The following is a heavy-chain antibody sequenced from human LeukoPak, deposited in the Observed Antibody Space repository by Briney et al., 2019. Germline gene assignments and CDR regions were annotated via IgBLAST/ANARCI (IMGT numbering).Heavy chain of an antibody. V-gene: IGHV3-30*02. CDR2: IGDDGSNK. CDR1: GFTFSNYG. Sequence: GGSLRLSCISSGFTFSNYGMHWVRQAPGKGLDWVTFIGDDGSNKYYADSVRDRFTVSRDNSKNTLYLQMNSLRADDTAIYYCAKDVLRTSGAPLWGQVTLVTVSS. CDR3: AKDVLRTSGAPL. D-gene: IGHD1-1*01. J-gene: IGHJ4*02.